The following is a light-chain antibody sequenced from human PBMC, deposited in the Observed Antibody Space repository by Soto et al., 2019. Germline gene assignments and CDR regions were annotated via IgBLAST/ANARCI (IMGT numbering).Light chain of an antibody. V-gene: IGLV2-14*01. CDR1: SSDVGGYNY. CDR3: CSYTSSSTVV. J-gene: IGLJ2*01. Sequence: QSVLTQPASVSGSPGQSITISCTGTSSDVGGYNYVSWYQQHPGKAPKLMIYDVSNRPSGVSNRFSGSKSGNTASLTISGLQAEDESYYYCCSYTSSSTVVFGGGTQLTVL. CDR2: DVS.